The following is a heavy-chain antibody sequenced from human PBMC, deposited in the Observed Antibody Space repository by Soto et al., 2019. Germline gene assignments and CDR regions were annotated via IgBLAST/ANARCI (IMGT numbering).Heavy chain of an antibody. CDR2: IIPVFGRT. CDR3: ATANPLGSVYSSGWCPDS. Sequence: QVQVVQSGAEVKKPGSSVTVSCKASGGTFRSYSINWVRQAPGQGLEWMGGIIPVFGRTNYAQKFQGRLTITAQDSENTAYMELSSLRSEDTAVYYCATANPLGSVYSSGWCPDSWGQGTLVTVSS. CDR1: GGTFRSYS. V-gene: IGHV1-69*12. D-gene: IGHD6-19*01. J-gene: IGHJ4*02.